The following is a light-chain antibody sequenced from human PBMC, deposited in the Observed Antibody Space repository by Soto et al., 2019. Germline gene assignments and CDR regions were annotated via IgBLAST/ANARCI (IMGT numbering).Light chain of an antibody. CDR2: EVS. V-gene: IGLV2-23*02. CDR3: CSYAGSSTFVV. Sequence: QSALTQPASVSGSPGQSITISCTGTSSDVGSYNLVSWYQQHPGKAPKLMTYEVSKRPSGVSNRFSGSKSGNTASLTISGLQAEDEADYYCCSYAGSSTFVVFGTGTKLTVL. CDR1: SSDVGSYNL. J-gene: IGLJ1*01.